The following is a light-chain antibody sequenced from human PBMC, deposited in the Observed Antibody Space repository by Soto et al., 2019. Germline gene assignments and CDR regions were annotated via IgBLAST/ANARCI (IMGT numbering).Light chain of an antibody. CDR2: AAT. J-gene: IGKJ1*01. CDR1: QGIRNY. CDR3: QKYNSAPRT. Sequence: DIQMTQSPPSLSASVGDRVTITCRASQGIRNYLAWYQQKPGKVPKLLIYAATTLQSGVPSRFSGSGSGTDVTLTISSLQPEDVATYYCQKYNSAPRTFGQGTKVEIK. V-gene: IGKV1-27*01.